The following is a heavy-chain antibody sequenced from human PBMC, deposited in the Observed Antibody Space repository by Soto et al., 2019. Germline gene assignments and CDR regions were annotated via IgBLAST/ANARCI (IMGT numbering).Heavy chain of an antibody. J-gene: IGHJ6*02. D-gene: IGHD2-15*01. Sequence: QVQLVESGGGVVQPGRSLRLSCAASGFTLCDYAVHWVRQAPGRGLEWMAAISYDGGTDYYADSVKGRFTISRDNSSNMVYLQMNNLRAVDTAVESCASVVVLVSVNDGLDVWSPGTTVIIS. CDR1: GFTLCDYA. V-gene: IGHV3-30-3*01. CDR2: ISYDGGTD. CDR3: ASVVVLVSVNDGLDV.